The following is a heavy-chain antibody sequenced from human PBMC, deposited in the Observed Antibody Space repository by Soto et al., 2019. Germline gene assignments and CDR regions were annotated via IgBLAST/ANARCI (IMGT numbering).Heavy chain of an antibody. D-gene: IGHD2-8*02. Sequence: ASVKVSCKASGGTFSSYAISWVRQAPGQGLEWMGGIIPIFGKANYAQKFQGRVTITADKSTSTAYMELSSLRSEDTAVYYCARDRGTGTFDYWGQGTLVTVSS. CDR2: IIPIFGKA. CDR1: GGTFSSYA. CDR3: ARDRGTGTFDY. J-gene: IGHJ4*02. V-gene: IGHV1-69*06.